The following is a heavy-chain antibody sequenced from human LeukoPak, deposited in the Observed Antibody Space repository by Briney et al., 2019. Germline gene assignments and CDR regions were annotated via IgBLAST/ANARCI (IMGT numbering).Heavy chain of an antibody. Sequence: SETLSLTCTVSGGSISSSSYFWGWIRQPPGKGLEWIGTIYYSGSTYYNPSLKSRVTVSVDTSKNQFSLKLSSVTAADTAVFYCARQIREDYYDSSGYAPFDYWGQGTLVSVSS. V-gene: IGHV4-39*01. CDR3: ARQIREDYYDSSGYAPFDY. CDR2: IYYSGST. D-gene: IGHD3-22*01. CDR1: GGSISSSSYF. J-gene: IGHJ4*02.